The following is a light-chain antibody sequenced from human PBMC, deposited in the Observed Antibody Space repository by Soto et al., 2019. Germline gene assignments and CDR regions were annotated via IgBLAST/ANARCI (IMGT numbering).Light chain of an antibody. Sequence: EILVTQSPATLSVSPGERATLSCRASQSVSSNLAWYHQQPGQAPRLLIYGASTRATGIPARFSGSGSETEFTLTISSLQSEDFAVYYCQQYNNWPPHFGQGTRLEIK. V-gene: IGKV3-15*01. CDR2: GAS. CDR1: QSVSSN. J-gene: IGKJ5*01. CDR3: QQYNNWPPH.